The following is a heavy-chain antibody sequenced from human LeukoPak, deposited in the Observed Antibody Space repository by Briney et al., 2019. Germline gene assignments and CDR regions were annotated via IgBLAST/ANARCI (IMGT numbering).Heavy chain of an antibody. V-gene: IGHV3-33*01. CDR2: IWYDGSNK. D-gene: IGHD6-6*01. CDR3: ARAYSSSEAAFDY. J-gene: IGHJ4*02. CDR1: GFTFSSYG. Sequence: QPGRSLRPSCAASGFTFSSYGMHWVRQAPGKGLEWVAVIWYDGSNKYYVDSVKGRFTISRDNSKNTLYLQMNSLRAEDTAVYYCARAYSSSEAAFDYWGQGTLVTVSS.